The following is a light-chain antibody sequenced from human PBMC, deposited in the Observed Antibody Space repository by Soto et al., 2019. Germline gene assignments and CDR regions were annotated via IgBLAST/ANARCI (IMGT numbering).Light chain of an antibody. CDR1: QNVGTYY. Sequence: EIVLTQSPGTLSLSPGERATLSCRASQNVGTYYLAWHQQKPGQAPRLLIYSASSRATGIPDRFSGSGSGTEFTLTISSLQSEDFAVYYCQQYNNWPPGRTFGQGTKVDIK. V-gene: IGKV3D-15*01. CDR3: QQYNNWPPGRT. CDR2: SAS. J-gene: IGKJ1*01.